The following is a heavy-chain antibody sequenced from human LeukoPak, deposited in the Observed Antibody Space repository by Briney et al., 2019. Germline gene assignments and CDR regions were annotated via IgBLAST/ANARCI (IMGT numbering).Heavy chain of an antibody. V-gene: IGHV3-7*01. CDR1: GFTFSNYW. Sequence: GGSLRLSCAASGFTFSNYWMTWVRQAPGKGLEWVANINRDGSERYYVDSVKGRFTISRDNSKNTLYLQMNSLRAEDTAVYYCARDAPSRVTIFGVVTNYYYYGMDVWGQGTTVTVSS. J-gene: IGHJ6*02. CDR2: INRDGSER. D-gene: IGHD3-3*01. CDR3: ARDAPSRVTIFGVVTNYYYYGMDV.